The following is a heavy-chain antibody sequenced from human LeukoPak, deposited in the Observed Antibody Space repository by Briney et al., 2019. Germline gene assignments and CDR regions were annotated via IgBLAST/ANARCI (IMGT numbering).Heavy chain of an antibody. V-gene: IGHV6-1*01. J-gene: IGHJ5*02. CDR2: TYYRSKWYN. CDR1: GDSVSSNSGA. CDR3: ARADQGDYVWFDP. Sequence: SQTLSLTCAISGDSVSSNSGAWNGIRQSPSGGLEWLGRTYYRSKWYNDYAVSVKSRITINPDTSKNQFSLQLNSVTPEDTAVYYCARADQGDYVWFDPWGQGTLVTVSS. D-gene: IGHD4-17*01.